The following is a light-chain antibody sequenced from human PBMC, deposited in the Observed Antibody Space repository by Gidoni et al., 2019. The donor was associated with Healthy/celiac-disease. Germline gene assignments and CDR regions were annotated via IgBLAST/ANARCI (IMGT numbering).Light chain of an antibody. V-gene: IGKV4-1*01. CDR3: QQYYSTLFT. Sequence: DIVMTQSPDSLAGSLGERATINCKSSQSVLYSSNNKNYLAWYQQKPGQPPKLLIYWASTRESGVPYRFSGSGSGTDFTLTISSLQAEDVAVYYCQQYYSTLFTFGPGTKVDIK. CDR2: WAS. J-gene: IGKJ3*01. CDR1: QSVLYSSNNKNY.